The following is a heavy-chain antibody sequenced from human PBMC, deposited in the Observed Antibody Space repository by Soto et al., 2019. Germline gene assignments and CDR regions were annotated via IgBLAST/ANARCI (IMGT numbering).Heavy chain of an antibody. CDR3: ARGLVVTAKGWFGL. V-gene: IGHV3-30-3*02. D-gene: IGHD2-21*02. Sequence: QVQLVESGGGVVQRGESLRLSCAASGFTFSTYSMNWVRQSPGKGLEWVAVISYDGNRIYYADSVKGRFTISRDNAKNTMFLQMSGLRPEDTAIYYCARGLVVTAKGWFGLWGQGTQVTVSS. CDR2: ISYDGNRI. J-gene: IGHJ5*02. CDR1: GFTFSTYS.